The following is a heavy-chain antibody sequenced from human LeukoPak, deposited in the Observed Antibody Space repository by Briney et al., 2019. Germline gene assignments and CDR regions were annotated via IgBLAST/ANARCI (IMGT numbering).Heavy chain of an antibody. CDR2: ISGVGGTT. J-gene: IGHJ4*02. Sequence: GGSLRLSCAASGFAFSSYAMSWVRQAPGKGLECVSPISGVGGTTYYADSVKGRFTISRDNSKNTLYLRIGTRRAEHTAVYYCAKGGSGWYKYDCWGQGTLVSVSS. CDR1: GFAFSSYA. D-gene: IGHD6-19*01. V-gene: IGHV3-23*01. CDR3: AKGGSGWYKYDC.